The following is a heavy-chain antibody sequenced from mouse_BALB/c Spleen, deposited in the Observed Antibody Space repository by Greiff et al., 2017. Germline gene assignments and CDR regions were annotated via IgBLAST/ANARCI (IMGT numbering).Heavy chain of an antibody. CDR1: GYTFTSYY. J-gene: IGHJ2*01. CDR2: INPSNGGT. Sequence: QVQLKQPGAELVKPGASVKLSCKASGYTFTSYYMYWVKQRPGQGLEWIGGINPSNGGTNFNEKFKSKATLTVDKSSSTAYMQLSSLTSEDSAVYYCTIFITTANYYFDYWGQGTTLTVSS. D-gene: IGHD1-2*01. V-gene: IGHV1S81*02. CDR3: TIFITTANYYFDY.